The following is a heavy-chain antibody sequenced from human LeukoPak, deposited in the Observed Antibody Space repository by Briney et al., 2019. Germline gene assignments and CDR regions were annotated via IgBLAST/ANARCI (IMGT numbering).Heavy chain of an antibody. CDR1: GFTFSSYE. Sequence: GESLKISCAASGFTFSSYEMNWVRQAPGKGLEWISYISGSGSTIYYADSVKGRFTISRDSAKNSLYLHMNSLRAEDTAIYYCARDPHCGGGCYYDYGLGVWGQGTTVTVSS. CDR2: ISGSGSTI. CDR3: ARDPHCGGGCYYDYGLGV. D-gene: IGHD2-21*02. V-gene: IGHV3-48*03. J-gene: IGHJ6*02.